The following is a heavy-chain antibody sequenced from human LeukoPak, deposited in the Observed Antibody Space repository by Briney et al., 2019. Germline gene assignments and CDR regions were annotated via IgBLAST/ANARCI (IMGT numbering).Heavy chain of an antibody. CDR1: GFTFSSYS. CDR2: ISSSSSTI. V-gene: IGHV3-48*01. D-gene: IGHD6-6*01. J-gene: IGHJ4*02. Sequence: GGSLRLSCAASGFTFSSYSMNWVRQAPGKGLEWVSYISSSSSTIYYADSVKGRFTISRDNAKNSLYLQMNSLRAEDTAVYYCARSRWGSSSAFDYWGQGTLVTVSS. CDR3: ARSRWGSSSAFDY.